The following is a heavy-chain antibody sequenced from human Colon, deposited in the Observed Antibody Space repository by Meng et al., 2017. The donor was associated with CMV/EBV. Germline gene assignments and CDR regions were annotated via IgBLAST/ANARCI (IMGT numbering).Heavy chain of an antibody. CDR2: VYFSGRT. CDR1: GGSMITFY. V-gene: IGHV4-59*01. CDR3: ARSNYSTFDGGLPYYYYGMDV. J-gene: IGHJ6*02. D-gene: IGHD2-2*01. Sequence: SETLSLTCSGSGGSMITFYYTWIRQSPGRALEWLGFVYFSGRTKYNPSLSSRLSMSLDVAENQVSLKMTSVTAADTAVYDCARSNYSTFDGGLPYYYYGMDVWGQGTTVTVSS.